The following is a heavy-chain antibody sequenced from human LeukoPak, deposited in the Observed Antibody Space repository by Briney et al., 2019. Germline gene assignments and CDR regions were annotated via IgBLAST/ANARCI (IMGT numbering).Heavy chain of an antibody. D-gene: IGHD6-19*01. CDR2: INPNSGGT. V-gene: IGHV1-2*02. CDR1: GYTFTGYY. Sequence: ASVKVSCKASGYTFTGYYMHWVQQAPGQGLEWMGWINPNSGGTNYAQKFQGRVTMTRDTSISTAYMELSRLRSDDTAVYYCARVSGWYEWALYFDYWGQGTLVTVSS. CDR3: ARVSGWYEWALYFDY. J-gene: IGHJ4*02.